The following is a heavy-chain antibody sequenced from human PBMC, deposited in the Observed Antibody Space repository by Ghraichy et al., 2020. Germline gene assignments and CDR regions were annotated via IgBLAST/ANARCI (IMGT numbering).Heavy chain of an antibody. V-gene: IGHV3-21*01. J-gene: IGHJ3*02. Sequence: GGSLRLSCVVSGFTFISYDMNWVRQAPGKGLEWVSYISSSSSYIYYADLVEGRFTISRDNDKNLLFLQMDSLRAEDTAVYYCARDPGYCSGGRCFGDAFDIWGQGTMVIVST. CDR2: ISSSSSYI. D-gene: IGHD2-15*01. CDR3: ARDPGYCSGGRCFGDAFDI. CDR1: GFTFISYD.